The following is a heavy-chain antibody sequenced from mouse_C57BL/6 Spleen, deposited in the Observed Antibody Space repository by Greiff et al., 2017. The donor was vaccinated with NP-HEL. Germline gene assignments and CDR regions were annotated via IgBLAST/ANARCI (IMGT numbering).Heavy chain of an antibody. Sequence: QVQLQQPGAELVKPGASVKMSCKASGYTFTSYWITWVKQRPGQGLEWIGDIYPGSGSTKYNEKFKSKATLTVATSSSTASMQLSSLPSEDSAVYYSARTEAYAIDYWGEGTSVTVSS. CDR2: IYPGSGST. CDR3: ARTEAYAIDY. CDR1: GYTFTSYW. V-gene: IGHV1-55*01. J-gene: IGHJ4*01.